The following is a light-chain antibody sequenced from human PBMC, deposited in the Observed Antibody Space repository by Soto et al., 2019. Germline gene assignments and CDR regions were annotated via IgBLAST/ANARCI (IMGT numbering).Light chain of an antibody. CDR1: SSDVGAYNY. CDR2: EVS. V-gene: IGLV2-8*01. Sequence: QSALTQPPSASGSPGQSVTISCTGTSSDVGAYNYVSWYQQLPGKAPKLIIYEVSKRPSGVPDRFSGSKSGNTASLTVSGLRFEDEADYYCTSYAGTYSFFYVFGTGTKVTVL. CDR3: TSYAGTYSFFYV. J-gene: IGLJ1*01.